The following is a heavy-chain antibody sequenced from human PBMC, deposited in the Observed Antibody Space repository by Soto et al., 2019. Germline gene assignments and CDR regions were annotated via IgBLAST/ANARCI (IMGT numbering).Heavy chain of an antibody. V-gene: IGHV5-10-1*01. D-gene: IGHD6-6*01. CDR3: LNFTRSRSSSVLPYHWCDP. CDR1: VYSFTSYW. Sequence: GESMKISCKGSVYSFTSYWISWVRQMPGKGLEWMGRIDPSDSYTNYSPSFQGHVTISADKSISTAYLQWSSLKASDTAMYYCLNFTRSRSSSVLPYHWCDPWGQGKLVTGSS. CDR2: IDPSDSYT. J-gene: IGHJ5*02.